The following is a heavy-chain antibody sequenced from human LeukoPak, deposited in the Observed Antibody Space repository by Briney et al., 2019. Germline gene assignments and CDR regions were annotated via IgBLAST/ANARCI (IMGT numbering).Heavy chain of an antibody. Sequence: GGSLRLSCTASGFAVSSNYINWVRQAPGKGLEWVSVIHSGGNTYYAHSVKDRFTISRDNSKNTAYLQMNSLRAEDTALYYCARERDGYCGGDCYYYYGMDVWGQGTTVTVSS. D-gene: IGHD2-21*02. CDR3: ARERDGYCGGDCYYYYGMDV. CDR1: GFAVSSNY. CDR2: IHSGGNT. V-gene: IGHV3-66*01. J-gene: IGHJ6*02.